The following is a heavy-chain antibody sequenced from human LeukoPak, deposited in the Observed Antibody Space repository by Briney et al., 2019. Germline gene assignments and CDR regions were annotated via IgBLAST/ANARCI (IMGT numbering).Heavy chain of an antibody. D-gene: IGHD6-13*01. V-gene: IGHV1-2*02. CDR1: GYTLTELS. CDR3: ARGISVAAAGGDY. CDR2: INPNSGGT. J-gene: IGHJ4*02. Sequence: ASVKVSCKVSGYTLTELSMHWVRQAPGQGLEWMGWINPNSGGTNYAQKFQGRVTMTRDTSISTAYMELSRLRSDDTAVYYCARGISVAAAGGDYWGQGTLVTVSS.